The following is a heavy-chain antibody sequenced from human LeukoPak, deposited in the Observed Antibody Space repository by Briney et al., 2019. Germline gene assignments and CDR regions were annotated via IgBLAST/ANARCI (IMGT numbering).Heavy chain of an antibody. J-gene: IGHJ4*02. V-gene: IGHV4-59*01. CDR2: VHYSGST. CDR1: GGSISSYY. CDR3: ARVKRDGYIV. Sequence: PSETLSLTCTVSGGSISSYYWSWIRQPPGKGLEWIGYVHYSGSTAYNPTLKSRVTISIDTSKSQFSLKMSSVTAADTAVYYCARVKRDGYIVWGQGTLVTVSS. D-gene: IGHD5-24*01.